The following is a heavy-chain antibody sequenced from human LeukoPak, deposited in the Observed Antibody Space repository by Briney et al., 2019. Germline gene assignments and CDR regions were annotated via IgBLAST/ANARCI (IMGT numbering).Heavy chain of an antibody. V-gene: IGHV4-30-4*01. CDR1: GGSISSGDYY. Sequence: SETLSLTCTVSGGSISSGDYYWSWIRQPPGKGLEWIGDIYYSGSTYYNPSLKSRVTISVDTSKNQFSLKLSSVTAADTAVYYCARADCSSTSCYKRYADYYYGMDVWGQGTTVTVSS. CDR2: IYYSGST. J-gene: IGHJ6*02. CDR3: ARADCSSTSCYKRYADYYYGMDV. D-gene: IGHD2-2*02.